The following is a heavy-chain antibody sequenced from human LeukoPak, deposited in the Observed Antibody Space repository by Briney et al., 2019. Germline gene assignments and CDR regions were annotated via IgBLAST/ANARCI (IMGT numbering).Heavy chain of an antibody. CDR2: IKSKAYGETT. J-gene: IGHJ6*02. CDR1: GFTFSSYS. CDR3: VADVADYNPYAMDV. Sequence: GGSLRLSCAASGFTFSSYSLTWVRQAPGKGLEWVGRIKSKAYGETTDYGAPVKGRFTISRDDSKDTVYLQVNSLNTEDTGIYYCVADVADYNPYAMDVWGQGTTVTVSS. V-gene: IGHV3-15*01.